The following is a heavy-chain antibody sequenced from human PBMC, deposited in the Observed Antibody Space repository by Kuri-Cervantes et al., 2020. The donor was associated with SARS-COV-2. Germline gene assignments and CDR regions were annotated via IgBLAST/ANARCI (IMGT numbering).Heavy chain of an antibody. CDR1: GGSFSGYY. CDR3: ARVGAGVCSSASCYSRAFDY. CDR2: INHSGST. Sequence: GSLRLSCAVYGGSFSGYYWSWIRQPPGKGLEWIGEINHSGSTNYNPSLKTRVTISVNTSKNQFSLKLSSVTAADTAVYYCARVGAGVCSSASCYSRAFDYWGQGNLVTVSS. J-gene: IGHJ4*02. V-gene: IGHV4-34*01. D-gene: IGHD2-2*02.